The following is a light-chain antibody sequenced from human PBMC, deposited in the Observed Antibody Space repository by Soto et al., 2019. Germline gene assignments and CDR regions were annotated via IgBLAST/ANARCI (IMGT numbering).Light chain of an antibody. V-gene: IGKV1-39*01. CDR3: QQSYSTPSIT. CDR1: QDISNY. CDR2: AAS. J-gene: IGKJ5*01. Sequence: DIQMTQSPSSLSASVGDRVTITCQASQDISNYLNWYQQTPGKAPKLLIYAASTLQSGVPSRFSGSGSGTDFTLTISSLQPEDFATYYCQQSYSTPSITFGQGTRLEIK.